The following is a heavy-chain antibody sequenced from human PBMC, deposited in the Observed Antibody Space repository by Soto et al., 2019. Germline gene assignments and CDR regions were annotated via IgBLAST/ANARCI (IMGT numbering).Heavy chain of an antibody. D-gene: IGHD3-3*01. J-gene: IGHJ6*04. V-gene: IGHV3-21*01. CDR2: ISSRSSHI. Sequence: PGGSLRLSCAASGFTFSTFTMKWVRQAPGKGLECVSSISSRSSHIYYADSVKGRFTISRDNAKNSVYLQLNSLRAEDTAVYYCVRRNDFWSGNLDVWGKGTTVTVSS. CDR1: GFTFSTFT. CDR3: VRRNDFWSGNLDV.